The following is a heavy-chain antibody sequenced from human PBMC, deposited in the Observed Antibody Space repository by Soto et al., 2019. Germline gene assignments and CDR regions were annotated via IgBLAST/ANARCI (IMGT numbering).Heavy chain of an antibody. CDR1: GYTFTNHG. CDR3: ARDFYPVAYFFDY. CDR2: VSGYNDKT. D-gene: IGHD2-21*01. V-gene: IGHV1-18*04. Sequence: QVQLVQSGAELKKPGASVKVSCKASGYTFTNHGISWVRQAPGQGLEWVGWVSGYNDKTKSAQKFVGRVTMTTDTSTNTAYMELRSLRSDDKAVYFCARDFYPVAYFFDYWGQGTLVTVSS. J-gene: IGHJ4*02.